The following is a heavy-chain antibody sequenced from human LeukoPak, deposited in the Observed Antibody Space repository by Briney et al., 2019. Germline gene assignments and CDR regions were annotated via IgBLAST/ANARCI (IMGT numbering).Heavy chain of an antibody. D-gene: IGHD4-17*01. CDR3: GKYYGDNYYYFYMDV. J-gene: IGHJ6*03. CDR2: ISSSSSYI. V-gene: IGHV3-21*01. Sequence: GGSLRLSCTASGFTFSSYSMNWVRRAPGKGLEWVSSISSSSSYIYYADSVRGRFTISRDNAKNSLYLHMNSLRAEDTAVYYCGKYYGDNYYYFYMDVWGKGTTVTASS. CDR1: GFTFSSYS.